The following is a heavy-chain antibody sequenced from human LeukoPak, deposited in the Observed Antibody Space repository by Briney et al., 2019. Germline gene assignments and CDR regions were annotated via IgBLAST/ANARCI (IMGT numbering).Heavy chain of an antibody. CDR3: ARDLGRSSSPRPVDY. V-gene: IGHV1-46*01. D-gene: IGHD6-13*01. CDR1: GYTFTSYY. CDR2: INPSGGST. J-gene: IGHJ4*02. Sequence: ASVKVSCKASGYTFTSYYMHWVRQAPGQGLEWMGIINPSGGSTSYAQKFQGRVTMTRDMSTSTVYMELSSLRSEDTAVYYCARDLGRSSSPRPVDYWGQGTLVTVSS.